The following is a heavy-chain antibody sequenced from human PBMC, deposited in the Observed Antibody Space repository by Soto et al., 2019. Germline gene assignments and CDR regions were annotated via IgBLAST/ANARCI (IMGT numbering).Heavy chain of an antibody. D-gene: IGHD3-22*01. CDR2: INPNSGGT. CDR1: GYTFTCYY. CDR3: AREGYYYDSSGYYTYYYGMDV. Sequence: XSVKVSCKASGYTFTCYYMHWVRQAPGQGLEWMGWINPNSGGTNYAQKFQGWVTMTRDTSISTAYMELSRLRSDDTAVYYCAREGYYYDSSGYYTYYYGMDVWGQGTTVTVSS. J-gene: IGHJ6*02. V-gene: IGHV1-2*04.